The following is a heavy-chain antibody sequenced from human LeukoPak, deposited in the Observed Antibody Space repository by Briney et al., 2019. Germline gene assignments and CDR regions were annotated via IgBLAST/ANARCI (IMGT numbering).Heavy chain of an antibody. D-gene: IGHD6-19*01. CDR3: ARDDLREQWLVPGDY. CDR1: GGSISSYY. CDR2: IYTSGST. V-gene: IGHV4-4*07. Sequence: SETLSLTCTVSGGSISSYYWSWIRQLAGRGLEWIGRIYTSGSTNYNPSLKSRVTMSVDTSKNQFSLKLSSVTAADTAVYYCARDDLREQWLVPGDYWGQGTLVTVSS. J-gene: IGHJ4*02.